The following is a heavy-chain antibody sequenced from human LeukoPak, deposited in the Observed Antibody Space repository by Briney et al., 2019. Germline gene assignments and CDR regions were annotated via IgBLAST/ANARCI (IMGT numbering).Heavy chain of an antibody. CDR2: IYHSGST. D-gene: IGHD4-23*01. V-gene: IGHV4-30-2*01. Sequence: SQTLSLTCAVSGGSITSGGYSWNWIRQPPGKGLEWIGYIYHSGSTYYTPSLQSRVTISVDRSKNQFSLKVTSVAAADTAVSYCARTRHVGRPGIWFDPWGQGTLVTVSS. CDR3: ARTRHVGRPGIWFDP. J-gene: IGHJ5*02. CDR1: GGSITSGGYS.